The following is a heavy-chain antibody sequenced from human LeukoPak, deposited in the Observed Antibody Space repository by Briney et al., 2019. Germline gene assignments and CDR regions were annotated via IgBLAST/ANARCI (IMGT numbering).Heavy chain of an antibody. Sequence: SQTLSLTCAVSGGSISSGGYFWSWIRQPPGKGLKWIGYIYHSGSTYYNPSLKSRVTISVDRSKNQLSLKLSSVTAADTAVYYCARDPTFRDPGYWGQGTLVTVSS. CDR2: IYHSGST. J-gene: IGHJ4*02. V-gene: IGHV4-30-2*01. D-gene: IGHD3-16*01. CDR3: ARDPTFRDPGY. CDR1: GGSISSGGYF.